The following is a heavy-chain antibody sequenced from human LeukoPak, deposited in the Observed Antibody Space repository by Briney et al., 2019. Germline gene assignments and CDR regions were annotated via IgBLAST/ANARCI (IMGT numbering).Heavy chain of an antibody. J-gene: IGHJ4*02. CDR1: GGSVSSGSYY. CDR2: TYTSGST. Sequence: SETLSLTCTVSGGSVSSGSYYWSWIRQPAGKGLEWIGRTYTSGSTNYNPSLKSRVTISVDTSKNQFSLKLSSVTAADTAVYYCARHLPLNSFLRGGPIFDYWGQGTLVTVSS. V-gene: IGHV4-61*02. D-gene: IGHD5-18*01. CDR3: ARHLPLNSFLRGGPIFDY.